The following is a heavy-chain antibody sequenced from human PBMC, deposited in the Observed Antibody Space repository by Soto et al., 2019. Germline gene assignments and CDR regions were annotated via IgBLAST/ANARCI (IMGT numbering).Heavy chain of an antibody. J-gene: IGHJ4*02. V-gene: IGHV4-39*01. D-gene: IGHD4-17*01. CDR1: GGSISSRSYY. CDR2: IYYSGST. Sequence: QLQLQESGPGLVKPSETLSLTCTVSGGSISSRSYYWGWIRQPSGKGLEWIGSIYYSGSTYYNPSLKSRVTISVDTSKNQFSLKLSSVTAADTAVYYCASSYGDYVSYWGQGTLVTVSS. CDR3: ASSYGDYVSY.